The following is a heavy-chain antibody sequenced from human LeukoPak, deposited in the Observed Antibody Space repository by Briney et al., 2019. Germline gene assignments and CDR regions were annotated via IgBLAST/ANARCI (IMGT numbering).Heavy chain of an antibody. CDR3: ARAPIPYDRSRTDYRFDP. V-gene: IGHV4-59*01. J-gene: IGHJ5*02. Sequence: AETLSLTCSVSGCSISSYYWCWIRQAPGKGLEWIAYIYYSGSSNYNPSLKSRLTISLDTSKSQSSLKLTSVTAADTAVYYCARAPIPYDRSRTDYRFDPWGQGTLVTVAS. CDR2: IYYSGSS. CDR1: GCSISSYY. D-gene: IGHD3-16*01.